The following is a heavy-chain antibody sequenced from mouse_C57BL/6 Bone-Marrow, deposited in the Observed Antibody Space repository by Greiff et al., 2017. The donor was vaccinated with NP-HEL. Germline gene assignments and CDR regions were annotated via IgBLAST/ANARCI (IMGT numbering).Heavy chain of an antibody. J-gene: IGHJ3*01. CDR2: INPNNGGT. D-gene: IGHD1-1*01. CDR3: ARCGYYGSSYGFAY. CDR1: GYTFTDYN. V-gene: IGHV1-18*01. Sequence: EVQLQQSGPELVKPGASVKIPCKASGYTFTDYNMDWVKQSHGKSLEWIGDINPNNGGTIYNQKFKGKATLTVDKSSSTAYMELRSLTSEETAVYYCARCGYYGSSYGFAYWGQGTLVTVSA.